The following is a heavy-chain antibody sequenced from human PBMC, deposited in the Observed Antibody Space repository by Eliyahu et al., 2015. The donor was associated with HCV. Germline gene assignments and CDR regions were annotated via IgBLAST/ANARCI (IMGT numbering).Heavy chain of an antibody. Sequence: EVQLVESGGGLVQPGGSLRLSCAASGFSIRGYWMSWVRQAPGKGLEWVANIRGDGSEMYYGDSVKGRFTLSRDNPKNSLSLQMNNVRAEDTALYYCVRANVGASFDSWGQGTLVTVSS. CDR3: VRANVGASFDS. D-gene: IGHD1-26*01. J-gene: IGHJ4*02. CDR1: GFSIRGYW. V-gene: IGHV3-7*01. CDR2: IRGDGSEM.